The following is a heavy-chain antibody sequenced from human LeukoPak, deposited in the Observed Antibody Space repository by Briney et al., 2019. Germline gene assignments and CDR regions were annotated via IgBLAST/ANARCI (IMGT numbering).Heavy chain of an antibody. CDR2: VSPKTGRT. V-gene: IGHV1-8*01. D-gene: IGHD1-1*01. Sequence: ASVLVSCKASGYTFRSHDINWVRQATGQGLEWMGWVSPKTGRTGYAQKFQGRVYMTTNASLSTAYMGLSSLRSDDTAVYFCARESERNDGWFDPWGQGTLVTVSS. J-gene: IGHJ5*02. CDR3: ARESERNDGWFDP. CDR1: GYTFRSHD.